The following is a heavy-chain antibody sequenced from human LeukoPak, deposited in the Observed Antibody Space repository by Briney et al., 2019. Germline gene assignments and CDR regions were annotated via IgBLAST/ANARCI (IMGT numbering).Heavy chain of an antibody. CDR3: ARGYYYGSGSYYNEGWFDP. D-gene: IGHD3-10*01. CDR2: IYYSGST. J-gene: IGHJ5*02. V-gene: IGHV4-39*07. Sequence: SETLSLTCTVSGGSISSGSYYWGWIRQPPGRGLEWIASIYYSGSTYYNPSLKSRVTISVDTSKNQFSLKLSSVTAADTAVYYCARGYYYGSGSYYNEGWFDPWGQGTLVTVSS. CDR1: GGSISSGSYY.